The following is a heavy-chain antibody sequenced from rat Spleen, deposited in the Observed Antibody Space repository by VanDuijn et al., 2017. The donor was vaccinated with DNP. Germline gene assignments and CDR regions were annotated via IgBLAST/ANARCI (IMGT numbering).Heavy chain of an antibody. CDR1: GFNFNDYW. D-gene: IGHD1-11*01. CDR3: AKGPNYGGWSDYFDY. V-gene: IGHV4-2*01. J-gene: IGHJ2*01. Sequence: EVQLVESGGGLVQPGRSLKLSCAASGFNFNDYWMGWVRQAPGKGLEWIGQINKDSSTIKYTPSLKEKITISRDKAQNTLYLQVSKLGSEDTAIYYCAKGPNYGGWSDYFDYWGQGVMVTVSS. CDR2: INKDSSTI.